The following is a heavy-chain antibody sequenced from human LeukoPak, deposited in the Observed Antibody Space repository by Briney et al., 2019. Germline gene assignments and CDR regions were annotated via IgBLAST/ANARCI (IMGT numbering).Heavy chain of an antibody. V-gene: IGHV4-39*01. CDR1: GGSISSSNYY. D-gene: IGHD1-1*01. Sequence: PSETLSLTCTVSGGSISSSNYYWGWIRQPPGKGLEWIGTISYSGSTYYNSSLKSRLTLSVDTSKSQFSLNMTSVTAADTAVYYCARHSHDRRYLFPWGQGTLVTVSS. CDR2: ISYSGST. CDR3: ARHSHDRRYLFP. J-gene: IGHJ5*02.